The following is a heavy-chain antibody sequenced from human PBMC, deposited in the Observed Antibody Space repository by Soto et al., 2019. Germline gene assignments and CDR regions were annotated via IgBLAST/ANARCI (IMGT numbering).Heavy chain of an antibody. CDR3: ARESREYYFDY. CDR1: GGSISYYY. Sequence: SETLSLTCTVSGGSISYYYWSLIRQPPGKGLEWIGYIYYSGITNYNPSLKSRVTISIDTSKNQFSLRLNSVTAADTAVYYCARESREYYFDYWGQGTLVTVSS. CDR2: IYYSGIT. J-gene: IGHJ4*02. V-gene: IGHV4-59*01.